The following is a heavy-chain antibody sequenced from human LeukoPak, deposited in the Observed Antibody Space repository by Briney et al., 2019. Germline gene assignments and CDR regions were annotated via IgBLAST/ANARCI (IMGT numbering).Heavy chain of an antibody. CDR2: INPNSGGT. Sequence: ASVKVSCKASGYTFTGYYMHWVRQAPGQGLEWMGWINPNSGGTNYAQKFQGRVTMTRDTSTSTAYMELSRLRSDDPAVYYCARDLEGSQFDYWGQGTLVTVSS. CDR3: ARDLEGSQFDY. V-gene: IGHV1-2*02. D-gene: IGHD6-13*01. J-gene: IGHJ4*02. CDR1: GYTFTGYY.